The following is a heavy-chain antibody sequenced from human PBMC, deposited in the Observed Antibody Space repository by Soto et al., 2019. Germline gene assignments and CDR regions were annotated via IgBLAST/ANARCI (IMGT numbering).Heavy chain of an antibody. CDR2: IKQDGSEK. CDR1: GFTFSSYW. J-gene: IGHJ4*02. V-gene: IGHV3-7*01. D-gene: IGHD2-15*01. CDR3: ARGENIVVVVAATTFDY. Sequence: GGSLRLSCAASGFTFSSYWMSWVRQAPGKGLEWVANIKQDGSEKYYMDSVKGRFTISRDNTKNSLYLQMNSLIAEDTAVYYCARGENIVVVVAATTFDYWGQGT.